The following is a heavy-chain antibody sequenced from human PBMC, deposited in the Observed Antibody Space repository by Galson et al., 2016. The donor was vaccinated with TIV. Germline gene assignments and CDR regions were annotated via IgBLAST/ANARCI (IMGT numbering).Heavy chain of an antibody. V-gene: IGHV1-69*04. CDR3: ARPPYCGGECYKYDQ. Sequence: SVKVSCKASGDTFSSYAISWVRQAPGQGLEWMGRIIPALGVVNNEQKFQGRVTITSDTSATTAYMELTSLRSEDTAVYYCARPPYCGGECYKYDQWGQGTLVTVPS. J-gene: IGHJ4*02. CDR2: IIPALGVV. D-gene: IGHD2-21*01. CDR1: GDTFSSYA.